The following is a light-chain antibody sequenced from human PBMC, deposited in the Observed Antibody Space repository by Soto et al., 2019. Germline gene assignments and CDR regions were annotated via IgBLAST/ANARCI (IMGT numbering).Light chain of an antibody. Sequence: EIVLTQSPGTLSLSPGERATLSCRASQSVSSSYLAWYQQKPGQAPRLLIYGASSRATGIPDRFSGSGSGTDFTLAISRLEPEDFAVYYCQQYCSSPIFTFGLGTKVDI. CDR1: QSVSSSY. V-gene: IGKV3-20*01. CDR2: GAS. J-gene: IGKJ3*01. CDR3: QQYCSSPIFT.